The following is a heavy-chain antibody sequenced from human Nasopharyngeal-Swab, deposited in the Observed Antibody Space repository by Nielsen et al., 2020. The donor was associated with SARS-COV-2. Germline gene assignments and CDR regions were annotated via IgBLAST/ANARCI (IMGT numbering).Heavy chain of an antibody. CDR1: GFTFSSYS. D-gene: IGHD6-13*01. CDR3: ARPLSRDSTWTTEANWFDP. J-gene: IGHJ5*02. CDR2: ITGNGDTT. V-gene: IGHV3-23*01. Sequence: GESLKISCAASGFTFSSYSMSWLRQAPGKGLEWVSTITGNGDTTYYADSVKGRFTISRDNSENTVYLQMNSLRAEDTALYHCARPLSRDSTWTTEANWFDPWGQGTLVTFSS.